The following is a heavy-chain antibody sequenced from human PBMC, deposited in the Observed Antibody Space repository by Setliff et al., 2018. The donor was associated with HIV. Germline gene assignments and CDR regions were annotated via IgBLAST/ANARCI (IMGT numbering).Heavy chain of an antibody. CDR1: GGSFSDFY. J-gene: IGHJ6*03. V-gene: IGHV4-34*01. CDR3: ARGRDVFPVPPYMDV. Sequence: ETLSLTCAVYGGSFSDFYWIWIRQPPGKGLEWIGEITHRRVTTYNPSLQSRAAISLDTSKGQFSLKLGSVTAADTAVYYCARGRDVFPVPPYMDVWGKGTTVTVSS. CDR2: ITHRRVT.